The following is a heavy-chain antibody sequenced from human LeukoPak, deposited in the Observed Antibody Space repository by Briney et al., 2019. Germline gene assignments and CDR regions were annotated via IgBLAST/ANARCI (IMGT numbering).Heavy chain of an antibody. CDR1: GFTFSSYA. D-gene: IGHD2-2*02. V-gene: IGHV3-23*01. Sequence: TGGSLRLSCAPSGFTFSSYAMSWVRQAPGKGLEWVSAISGSGGSTYYADSVKGRFTISRDNSKNTLYLQMNSLRAEDTAVYYCAKTVVVPAAIDWFDPWGQGTLVTVSS. CDR3: AKTVVVPAAIDWFDP. CDR2: ISGSGGST. J-gene: IGHJ5*02.